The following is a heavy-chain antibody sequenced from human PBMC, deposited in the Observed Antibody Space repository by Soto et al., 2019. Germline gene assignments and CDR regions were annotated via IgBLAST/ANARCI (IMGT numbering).Heavy chain of an antibody. CDR2: SRNKANSYST. CDR3: IFVSGSYSPHEH. CDR1: GFTFSDHY. D-gene: IGHD3-22*01. Sequence: PGGSLRLSCAASGFTFSDHYMDWVRQAPGKGLEWVGRSRNKANSYSTEYAASVKGRFTISRDDSKNSLYLQMDSLKTDDTAVYHCIFVSGSYSPHEHWGQGTLVTVSS. V-gene: IGHV3-72*01. J-gene: IGHJ4*02.